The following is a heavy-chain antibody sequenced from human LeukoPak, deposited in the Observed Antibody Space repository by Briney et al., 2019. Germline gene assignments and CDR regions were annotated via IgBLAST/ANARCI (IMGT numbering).Heavy chain of an antibody. D-gene: IGHD5-24*01. J-gene: IGHJ4*02. V-gene: IGHV4-4*02. CDR1: GGSISSSNW. CDR2: IHHSGST. CDR3: ARRRDGYKGFDY. Sequence: SETLSLTCAVSGGSISSSNWWSWVRQPPGKGLEWIGEIHHSGSTNYNPSLKSRVTISVDTSKNQFSLKLSSVTAADTAVYYCARRRDGYKGFDYWGQGTLVTVSS.